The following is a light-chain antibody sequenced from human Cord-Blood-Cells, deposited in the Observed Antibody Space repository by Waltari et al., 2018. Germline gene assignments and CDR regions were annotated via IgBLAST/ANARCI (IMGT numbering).Light chain of an antibody. CDR1: QSISSY. CDR2: AAS. V-gene: IGKV1-39*01. CDR3: QQSYSTPFT. Sequence: DLQMTQSPSSLSASVGDRVTITCRARQSISSYLNCYQQKPGKAPKLRIYAASSLQSGVPSRFSGSGSGTDFTLTISSLQPEDFATYYCQQSYSTPFTFGPGTKVDIK. J-gene: IGKJ3*01.